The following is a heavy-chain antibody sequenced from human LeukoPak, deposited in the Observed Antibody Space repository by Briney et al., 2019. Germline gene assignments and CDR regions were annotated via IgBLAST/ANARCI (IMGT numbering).Heavy chain of an antibody. CDR3: ARGTGRTAYFDF. J-gene: IGHJ4*02. CDR1: GFTFSDYY. CDR2: ISGSSGYT. D-gene: IGHD1-1*01. V-gene: IGHV3-11*06. Sequence: WGSLRLSCAASGFTFSDYYMSWIRQAPGKGLEWVSYISGSSGYTKYADSVKDRFTISRDNAKNSLYLQVNSLRAEDTAVYYYARGTGRTAYFDFWAQGNLVTVSS.